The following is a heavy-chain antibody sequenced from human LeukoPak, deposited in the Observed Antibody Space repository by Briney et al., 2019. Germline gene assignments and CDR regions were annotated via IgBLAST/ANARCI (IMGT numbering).Heavy chain of an antibody. V-gene: IGHV3-74*01. Sequence: GGSLRLSGVASGFTSSSYLMQWVRQPPGKGLVSVSYIYNDGSSTSYADSVKGRFTISRDNAKNTLYLQMNSLRAEDTAIYYCVRDYHYYIDVWGKGTTVIVSS. CDR1: GFTSSSYL. CDR3: VRDYHYYIDV. J-gene: IGHJ6*03. CDR2: IYNDGSST.